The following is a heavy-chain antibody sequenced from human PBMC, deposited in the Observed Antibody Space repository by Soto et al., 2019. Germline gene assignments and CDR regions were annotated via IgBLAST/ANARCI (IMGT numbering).Heavy chain of an antibody. V-gene: IGHV3-30-3*01. CDR2: ISYDGSNK. CDR1: GFTFSSYA. J-gene: IGHJ4*02. CDR3: ARDAGDLRYLDY. D-gene: IGHD3-9*01. Sequence: GGSLRLSCAASGFTFSSYAMHWVRQAPGKGLEWVAVISYDGSNKYYADSVKGRFTISRDNSKNTLYLQMNSLRAEDTAVYYCARDAGDLRYLDYWGQGTLVTVSS.